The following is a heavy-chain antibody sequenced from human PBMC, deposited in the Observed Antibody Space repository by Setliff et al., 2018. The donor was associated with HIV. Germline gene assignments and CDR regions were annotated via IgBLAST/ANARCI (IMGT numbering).Heavy chain of an antibody. Sequence: SETLSLTCTASGGSISTSRYYWGWIRQPPGKGLEWIGSINYRGNTYYNPPLKSRAAISVDTSKNQISLKLSPVTAADTAVYYCASLDGSESPYIYYYYMDVWGEGTAVTVSS. D-gene: IGHD3-10*01. CDR3: ASLDGSESPYIYYYYMDV. CDR2: INYRGNT. V-gene: IGHV4-39*01. J-gene: IGHJ6*03. CDR1: GGSISTSRYY.